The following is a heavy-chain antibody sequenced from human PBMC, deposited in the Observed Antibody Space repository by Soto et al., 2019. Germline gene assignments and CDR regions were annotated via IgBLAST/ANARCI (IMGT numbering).Heavy chain of an antibody. Sequence: QLQLQESGPGLVKPSETLSLTCTVSGGSISSSSYYWGWIRQPPGKGLEWIGSIYYSGSTYYNPSLTSRVTISVATSKNQFSLKLSSVTAADTAVYYCARLMSSGYYEIYYFDYWGQGTLVTVSS. D-gene: IGHD3-22*01. J-gene: IGHJ4*02. CDR1: GGSISSSSYY. CDR3: ARLMSSGYYEIYYFDY. V-gene: IGHV4-39*01. CDR2: IYYSGST.